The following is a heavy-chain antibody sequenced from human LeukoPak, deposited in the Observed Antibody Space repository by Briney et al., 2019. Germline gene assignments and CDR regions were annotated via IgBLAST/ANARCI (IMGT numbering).Heavy chain of an antibody. CDR1: GYTFTIYD. J-gene: IGHJ3*02. V-gene: IGHV1-8*03. CDR2: MNPNSGNT. D-gene: IGHD3-3*02. Sequence: ASVKVSCKASGYTFTIYDINWVRQATGQGLEWMGWMNPNSGNTGYAQKFRGRVTITRNTSISTAYMELSSLRSEDTAVYYCARDRTYSAAILFIWGQGTMVTVSS. CDR3: ARDRTYSAAILFI.